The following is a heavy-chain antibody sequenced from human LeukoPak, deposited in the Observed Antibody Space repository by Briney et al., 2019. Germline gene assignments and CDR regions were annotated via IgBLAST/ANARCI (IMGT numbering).Heavy chain of an antibody. J-gene: IGHJ4*02. CDR2: IRSKAYGGTT. CDR3: AGNYYGSGSYADFDY. Sequence: GGSLRLSCTASGFTFGDYAMSWVRQAPGKGLEWVGFIRSKAYGGTTEYAASVKGRFTISRDDSKSIAYLQMNSLKTEDTAVYYCAGNYYGSGSYADFDYWGQGTLVTVSS. V-gene: IGHV3-49*04. D-gene: IGHD3-10*01. CDR1: GFTFGDYA.